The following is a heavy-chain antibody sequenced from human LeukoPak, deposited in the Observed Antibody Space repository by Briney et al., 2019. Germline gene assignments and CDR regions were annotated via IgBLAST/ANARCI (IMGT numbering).Heavy chain of an antibody. Sequence: RSGGSLRLSCADSGSNFEDYGMSWVRQAPGKGLEWVSGINWNGGDTDYADSVKGRFTISRDNAKNSLYLQMNSLRAEDTALYYCAKSSGSVRDFYYYYMDVWGKGTTVTVSS. CDR2: INWNGGDT. D-gene: IGHD1-26*01. CDR1: GSNFEDYG. V-gene: IGHV3-20*04. CDR3: AKSSGSVRDFYYYYMDV. J-gene: IGHJ6*03.